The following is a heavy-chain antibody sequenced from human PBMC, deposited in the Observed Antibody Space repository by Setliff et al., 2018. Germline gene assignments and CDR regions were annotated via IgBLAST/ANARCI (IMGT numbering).Heavy chain of an antibody. CDR1: GGSFDSGTHY. CDR3: AGTPARGTTWLSPFDY. V-gene: IGHV4-61*02. CDR2: IQGTGNT. Sequence: TLPLTCTVTGGSFDSGTHYWSWIRQPAGKVPEWIGLIQGTGNTNYNPSLQSRATISIDTSKNQISLKITSVTAADTALYSCAGTPARGTTWLSPFDYWGQGIQVTVSS. J-gene: IGHJ4*02. D-gene: IGHD3-9*01.